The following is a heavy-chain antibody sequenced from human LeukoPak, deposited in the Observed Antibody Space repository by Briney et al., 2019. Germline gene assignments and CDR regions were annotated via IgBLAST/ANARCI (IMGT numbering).Heavy chain of an antibody. D-gene: IGHD4-11*01. V-gene: IGHV3-21*01. J-gene: IGHJ4*02. CDR2: ISSSGTYI. Sequence: PGGSLRLSCAASGFTFSSYNMNWVRQAPGKGLEWVSSISSSGTYIFDADSVKGRFTISRDNAKDSLFLQMNSLRAEDTAVYYCARDQATVSIRRSDFDYWGQGTLVTVSS. CDR3: ARDQATVSIRRSDFDY. CDR1: GFTFSSYN.